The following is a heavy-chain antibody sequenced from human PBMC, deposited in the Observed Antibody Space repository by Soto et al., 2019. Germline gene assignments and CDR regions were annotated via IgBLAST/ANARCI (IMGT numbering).Heavy chain of an antibody. CDR3: ARHSSRNGMDV. Sequence: PSETRSLTCSCAGGSIISISCYWCCIRQPPGKGLEWIGSIYYSGSTYYNPSLKSRVTISVDTSKNQFSLKLSSVTAADTAVYYCARHSSRNGMDVWGQGTTVTVSS. J-gene: IGHJ6*02. V-gene: IGHV4-39*01. CDR1: GGSIISISCY. CDR2: IYYSGST. D-gene: IGHD6-13*01.